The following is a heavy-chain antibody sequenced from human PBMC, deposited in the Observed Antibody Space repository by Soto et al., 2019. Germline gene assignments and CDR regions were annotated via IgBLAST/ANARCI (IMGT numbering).Heavy chain of an antibody. CDR2: IRETGATT. CDR1: GFTFSSYA. D-gene: IGHD2-2*02. V-gene: IGHV3-23*01. J-gene: IGHJ4*01. CDR3: AKDPDRCCYNYFDY. Sequence: PGGSLRLSCAASGFTFSSYAMSWVRQAPGKGLEWVSAIRETGATTYYADSVKGRFTISRDNSKNTLYLQMNSLRAEDTAVYYCAKDPDRCCYNYFDYWGHGTRVTVSS.